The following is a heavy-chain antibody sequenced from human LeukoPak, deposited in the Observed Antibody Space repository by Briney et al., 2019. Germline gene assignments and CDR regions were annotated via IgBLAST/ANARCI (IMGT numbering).Heavy chain of an antibody. D-gene: IGHD1-26*01. CDR3: AKDGVGGALDACDI. Sequence: GGSLRLSCAASGFTFSSYAMSWVRQAPGKGLEWVSSISGRGGGTYYADSVKGRFTISRDNSKNTLSLQMNSLRAEDTAVYYCAKDGVGGALDACDIWGQGTRVPVSS. CDR2: ISGRGGGT. J-gene: IGHJ3*02. CDR1: GFTFSSYA. V-gene: IGHV3-23*01.